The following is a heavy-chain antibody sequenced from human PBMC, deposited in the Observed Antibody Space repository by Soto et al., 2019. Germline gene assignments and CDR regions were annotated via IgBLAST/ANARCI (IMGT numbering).Heavy chain of an antibody. V-gene: IGHV5-51*03. Sequence: EVQLVQSGAEVKKPGESLKISCKGSGYSFTNYWIAWVRQMPETGLEGMGIISPGDSDTRYRRPFQGQVTISVAKSITTAYLQWNSLKASDSAMYYFVRTVTNPLAYFDYWGQGTLVTVSS. D-gene: IGHD4-17*01. CDR1: GYSFTNYW. CDR3: VRTVTNPLAYFDY. CDR2: ISPGDSDT. J-gene: IGHJ4*02.